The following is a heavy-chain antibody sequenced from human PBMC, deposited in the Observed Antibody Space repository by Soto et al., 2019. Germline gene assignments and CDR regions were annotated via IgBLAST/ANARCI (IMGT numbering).Heavy chain of an antibody. V-gene: IGHV3-30*03. J-gene: IGHJ4*02. CDR3: ATEGIAVAGFDY. CDR2: ISYDGSNK. D-gene: IGHD6-19*01. CDR1: GFTFSSYG. Sequence: GGSLRLSCAASGFTFSSYGMHWVRKAPGKGLEWVAVISYDGSNKYYADSVKGRFTISRDNSKNTLYLQMNSLRAEDTAVYYCATEGIAVAGFDYWGQGTLVTVS.